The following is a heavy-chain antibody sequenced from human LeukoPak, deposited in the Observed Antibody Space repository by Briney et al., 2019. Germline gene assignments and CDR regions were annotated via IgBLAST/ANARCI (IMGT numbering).Heavy chain of an antibody. V-gene: IGHV4-31*03. D-gene: IGHD1-14*01. Sequence: SETLSLTCTVSGVSISSGGYYWSWIRQHPGKGLEWIGYIYYSGSTYYNPSLRSRVTISVDTSKNQFSLKLTSVTAADTAIYYCASPITAANIGFDYWGQGTLVTVSS. J-gene: IGHJ4*02. CDR3: ASPITAANIGFDY. CDR2: IYYSGST. CDR1: GVSISSGGYY.